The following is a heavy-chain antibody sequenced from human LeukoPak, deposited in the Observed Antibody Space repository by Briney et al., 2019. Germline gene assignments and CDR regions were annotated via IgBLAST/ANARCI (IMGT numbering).Heavy chain of an antibody. CDR2: ISSSGSTI. CDR3: ARESDIVVVPAAMKQYYYYGMDV. V-gene: IGHV3-48*03. CDR1: GFTFSSYE. Sequence: GGSLRLSCAASGFTFSSYEMNWVRQAPGKGLEWVSYISSSGSTIYYADSVKGRFTISRDNAKNSLYLQMNSLRAEDTAVYYCARESDIVVVPAAMKQYYYYGMDVWGQGTMVTVSS. D-gene: IGHD2-2*01. J-gene: IGHJ6*02.